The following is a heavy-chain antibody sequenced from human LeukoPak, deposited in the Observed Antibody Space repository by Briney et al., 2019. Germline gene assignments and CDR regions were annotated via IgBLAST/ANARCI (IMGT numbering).Heavy chain of an antibody. CDR1: GYTFTGYY. V-gene: IGHV1-2*04. CDR3: ARGGIVVVPADTSNWFDP. Sequence: ASVKVSCKASGYTFTGYYMHWVRQAPGQGLEWMGWINPNSGGTNYAQKFQGWVTMTRDTSISTAYMELSRLRSDDTAVYYCARGGIVVVPADTSNWFDPWGQGTLVTVSP. J-gene: IGHJ5*02. CDR2: INPNSGGT. D-gene: IGHD2-2*01.